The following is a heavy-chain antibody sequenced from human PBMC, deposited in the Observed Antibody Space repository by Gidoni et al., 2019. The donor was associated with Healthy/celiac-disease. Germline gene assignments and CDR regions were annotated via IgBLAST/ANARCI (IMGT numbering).Heavy chain of an antibody. CDR2: ISGSGGST. CDR1: GFTFISYD. J-gene: IGHJ4*02. Sequence: EVQLLESGGGLVQPGGSLRLSCAASGFTFISYDMTWVRQAPGKGLEWVSAISGSGGSTYYADSVKGRFTISRDNSKNTLYLQMNSLRAEDTAVYYCAKPKLRVFDYWGQGTLVTVSS. D-gene: IGHD2-15*01. V-gene: IGHV3-23*01. CDR3: AKPKLRVFDY.